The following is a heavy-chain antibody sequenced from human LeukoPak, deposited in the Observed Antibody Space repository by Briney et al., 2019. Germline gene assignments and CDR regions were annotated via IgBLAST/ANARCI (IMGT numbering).Heavy chain of an antibody. V-gene: IGHV3-48*03. CDR2: LSSSGGTN. Sequence: PGGSLRLSCAASGFIFGNYEMNWVRQAPGKGLEWVSYLSSSGGTNYYTDSVKGRFTISRDNVKNSLFLQMNSLRAEDTAVYYCASIPIFGVLRSDQHFDYWGQGTLVTVSS. CDR1: GFIFGNYE. CDR3: ASIPIFGVLRSDQHFDY. J-gene: IGHJ4*02. D-gene: IGHD3-3*01.